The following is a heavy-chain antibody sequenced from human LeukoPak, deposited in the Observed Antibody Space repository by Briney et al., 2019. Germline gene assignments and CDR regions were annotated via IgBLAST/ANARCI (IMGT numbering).Heavy chain of an antibody. J-gene: IGHJ3*02. CDR3: ASLRSYSDAFDI. V-gene: IGHV5-10-1*01. D-gene: IGHD2-21*01. Sequence: GESLKISCKGSGYSFSTYRISWVRQMPGKGLEWMGKIDPSDLYTDYSPSFQGHVTISAVTSISTAFLQWSSLKASDTAMYYCASLRSYSDAFDIWGQGTMVTVSS. CDR2: IDPSDLYT. CDR1: GYSFSTYR.